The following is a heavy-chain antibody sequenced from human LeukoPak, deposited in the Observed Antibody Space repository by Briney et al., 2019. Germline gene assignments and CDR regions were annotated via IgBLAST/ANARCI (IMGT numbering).Heavy chain of an antibody. CDR1: GFTFSSYG. J-gene: IGHJ4*02. D-gene: IGHD4-17*01. CDR3: AKDLGYGDYVGFDY. Sequence: GRSLRLSCAASGFTFSSYGMHWVRQAPGKGLEWVAVISYDGSNKYYADSVKGRFTISRDNSKNTLYLQMNSLRAEDTAVYYCAKDLGYGDYVGFDYWGQGTLVTVSS. CDR2: ISYDGSNK. V-gene: IGHV3-30*18.